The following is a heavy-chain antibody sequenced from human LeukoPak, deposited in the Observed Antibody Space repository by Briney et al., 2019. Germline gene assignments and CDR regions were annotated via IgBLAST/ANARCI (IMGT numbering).Heavy chain of an antibody. CDR3: ARGKSHIVVVTAKKYNWFDP. CDR2: ISYSGTT. V-gene: IGHV4-39*01. CDR1: SASITSSPYF. J-gene: IGHJ5*02. D-gene: IGHD2-21*02. Sequence: SETLSLTCTVSSASITSSPYFWGWIRQSPGKGLEWIGSISYSGTTYYNPSLKSRVTISVDTSKNQFSLKLSSVTAADTAVYYCARGKSHIVVVTAKKYNWFDPWGQGTLVTVSS.